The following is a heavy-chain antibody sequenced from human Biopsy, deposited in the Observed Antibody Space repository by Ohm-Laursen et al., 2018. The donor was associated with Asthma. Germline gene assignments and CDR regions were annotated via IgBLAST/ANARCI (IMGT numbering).Heavy chain of an antibody. Sequence: SLRLSCTASGFTFSNYGMHWVRQAPGKGLEWVALVSSDGHNKYYEDSVKGRFTISRDNSRNRLYLQINRLTVEDSAVYFCARQSGQDYGDSSGFDIWGQGTKVAVSS. CDR1: GFTFSNYG. D-gene: IGHD3-22*01. V-gene: IGHV3-30*03. CDR3: ARQSGQDYGDSSGFDI. CDR2: VSSDGHNK. J-gene: IGHJ3*02.